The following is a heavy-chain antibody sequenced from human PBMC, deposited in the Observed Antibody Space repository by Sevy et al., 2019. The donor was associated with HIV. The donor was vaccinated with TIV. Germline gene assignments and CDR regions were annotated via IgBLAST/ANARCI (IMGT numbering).Heavy chain of an antibody. J-gene: IGHJ6*02. D-gene: IGHD3-3*01. Sequence: GGSLRLSCAASGFTFSGSAMHWVRQASGKGLEWVGRIRSKANSYATAYAASVKGRFTISRDDSKNTAYLQMNSLKTEDTAVYYCTRPGTIFGVVDPNGMDVWGQGTTVTVSS. CDR3: TRPGTIFGVVDPNGMDV. CDR1: GFTFSGSA. V-gene: IGHV3-73*01. CDR2: IRSKANSYAT.